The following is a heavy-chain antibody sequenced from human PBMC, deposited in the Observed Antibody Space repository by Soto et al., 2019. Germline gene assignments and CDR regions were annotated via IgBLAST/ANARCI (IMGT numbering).Heavy chain of an antibody. D-gene: IGHD3-3*01. Sequence: ASVKVSCKASGYTFTSYDISWVRQAPGQGLEWMGWISAYNGNTNYAQKLQGRVTMTTDTSTSTAYMELRSLRSDDTAVYYCARDPSSGLGPDENDYWGQGTLVTVSS. CDR3: ARDPSSGLGPDENDY. CDR2: ISAYNGNT. CDR1: GYTFTSYD. J-gene: IGHJ4*02. V-gene: IGHV1-18*01.